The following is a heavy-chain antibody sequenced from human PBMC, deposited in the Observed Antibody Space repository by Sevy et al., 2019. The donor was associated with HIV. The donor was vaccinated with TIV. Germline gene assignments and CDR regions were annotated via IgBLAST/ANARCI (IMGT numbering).Heavy chain of an antibody. CDR2: ISNSGTTI. CDR3: ASEKEQLVLWPYYGMDV. Sequence: GGSLRLSCAASGFTFSSYEMNWVRQAPGKGLEWVSYISNSGTTISYSDSVKGRFTISRDNARNSLYLQMNSLRAEDTAVYYCASEKEQLVLWPYYGMDVWGQGTTVTVSS. V-gene: IGHV3-48*03. D-gene: IGHD6-13*01. J-gene: IGHJ6*02. CDR1: GFTFSSYE.